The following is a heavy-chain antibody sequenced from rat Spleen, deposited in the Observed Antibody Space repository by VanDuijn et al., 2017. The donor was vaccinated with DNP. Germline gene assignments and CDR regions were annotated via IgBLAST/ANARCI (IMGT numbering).Heavy chain of an antibody. CDR3: TTHGSIASVSTGAMNV. CDR1: GFIFSDYA. CDR2: IIYDGSSA. J-gene: IGHJ4*01. D-gene: IGHD1-2*01. V-gene: IGHV5S10*01. Sequence: EVQLVESGGGLVRPGNSLRLSCAASGFIFSDYAMAWVRQSPKMGLEWVSTIIYDGSSAFYRDSVTGRFTISRDFAKSTLYLQMDSLRSEDSATYFFTTHGSIASVSTGAMNVWGQGTSVTVSS.